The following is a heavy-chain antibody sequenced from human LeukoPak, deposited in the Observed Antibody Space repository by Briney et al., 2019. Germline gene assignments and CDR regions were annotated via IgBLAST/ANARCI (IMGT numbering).Heavy chain of an antibody. CDR1: GFTFSSYA. CDR2: ISGSGYT. CDR3: AKEIMETTYFDY. J-gene: IGHJ4*02. D-gene: IGHD4-17*01. V-gene: IGHV3-23*01. Sequence: GGSLRLSCAASGFTFSSYAMSWVRQAPGKGLEWVLAISGSGYTYYADSVKGRFTISRDNSENMLFLQMNSLRAEDTAVYYCAKEIMETTYFDYWGQGTLVTVSS.